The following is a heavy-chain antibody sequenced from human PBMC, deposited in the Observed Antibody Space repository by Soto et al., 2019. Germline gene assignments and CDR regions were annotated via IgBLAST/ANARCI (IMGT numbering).Heavy chain of an antibody. J-gene: IGHJ4*02. CDR2: IYYSGST. Sequence: PSETLSLTCTVSGGSISSGDYYWSWIRQPPGKGLEWIGYIYYSGSTYYNPSLKSRVTISVDRSKNQFSLKLSSVTAADTAVYYCARSTRTVTTFDYWGQGTLVTVSS. D-gene: IGHD4-17*01. CDR1: GGSISSGDYY. CDR3: ARSTRTVTTFDY. V-gene: IGHV4-30-4*01.